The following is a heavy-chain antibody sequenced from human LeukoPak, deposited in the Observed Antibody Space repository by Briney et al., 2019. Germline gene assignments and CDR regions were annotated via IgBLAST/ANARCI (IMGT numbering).Heavy chain of an antibody. J-gene: IGHJ4*02. CDR3: ARGWVTMIFDY. D-gene: IGHD3-22*01. V-gene: IGHV3-30*03. Sequence: GRSLRLSCAASGFTFSSYGMQWVRQAPGKGLEWVAVISYDGSIKYYADSVKGRFSISRDNSKNTVYVQMNSLRAEDTAVYYCARGWVTMIFDYWGQGTLVTVSS. CDR1: GFTFSSYG. CDR2: ISYDGSIK.